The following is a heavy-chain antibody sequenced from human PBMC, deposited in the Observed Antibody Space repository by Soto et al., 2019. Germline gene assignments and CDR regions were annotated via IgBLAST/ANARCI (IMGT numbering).Heavy chain of an antibody. CDR2: IYYSGST. CDR1: GGSISSGGYY. Sequence: QVQLQESGPGLVKPSQTLSLTCTVSGGSISSGGYYWSWIRQHPGKGLEWIGYIYYSGSTYYNPSLKSRVTISVDTSKNQFSLKLSSVTAADTAVYYCARDRGGGSGYYLPQFDIWGQGTMVTVSS. V-gene: IGHV4-31*03. J-gene: IGHJ3*02. CDR3: ARDRGGGSGYYLPQFDI. D-gene: IGHD3-22*01.